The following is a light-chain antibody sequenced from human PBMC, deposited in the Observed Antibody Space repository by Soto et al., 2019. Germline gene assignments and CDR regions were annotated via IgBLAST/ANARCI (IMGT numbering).Light chain of an antibody. CDR3: SSYAGNNNYVV. CDR1: SSDVGGYNS. V-gene: IGLV2-8*01. Sequence: QSALTQPPSASGSPGQSVTISCTGTSSDVGGYNSVSWYQQHPGKAPKLIIYEVKNRPSGIPDRFSGSKSGNTASLTVSGLQAGDEAAYYCSSYAGNNNYVVFGGGTKLTVL. CDR2: EVK. J-gene: IGLJ2*01.